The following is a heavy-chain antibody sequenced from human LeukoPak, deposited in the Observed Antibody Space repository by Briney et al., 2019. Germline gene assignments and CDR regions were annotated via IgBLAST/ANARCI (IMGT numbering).Heavy chain of an antibody. Sequence: SETLSLTCTVSGGSISSSSYYWGWIRQPPGKGLEWIGSIYYSGSTYYNPSLKSRVTISVDTSKNQFSLKLSSVTAADTAVYYCARVRDDYGDFQFFDYCGQGTLVTVSS. J-gene: IGHJ4*02. D-gene: IGHD4-17*01. CDR3: ARVRDDYGDFQFFDY. CDR2: IYYSGST. V-gene: IGHV4-39*07. CDR1: GGSISSSSYY.